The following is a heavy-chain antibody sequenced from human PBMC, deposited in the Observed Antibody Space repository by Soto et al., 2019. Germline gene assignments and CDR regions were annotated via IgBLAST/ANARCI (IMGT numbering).Heavy chain of an antibody. Sequence: SETLSLSCAVSGGSISSGDYSWSWIRQPPGKGLEWIGYMFHSGSAYYNPSLKSRVTISVDRSKNQFSLKLTSLTAADTAVYYCARGKRGIRYYGSGTSDWLDPWAQGTLVTVSS. J-gene: IGHJ5*02. D-gene: IGHD3-10*01. CDR2: MFHSGSA. CDR3: ARGKRGIRYYGSGTSDWLDP. V-gene: IGHV4-30-2*01. CDR1: GGSISSGDYS.